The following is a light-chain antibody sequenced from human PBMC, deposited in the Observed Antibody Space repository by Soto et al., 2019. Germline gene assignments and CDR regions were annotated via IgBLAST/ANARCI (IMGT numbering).Light chain of an antibody. Sequence: DIQMTQSPSSLSASAGDRVTITCRASQSISSYLNWYQHKPGKAPKLLIHAASSLQSGVPSRFSGSGSGTDFTLTISSLQPEDFATYYCQQSYSIPITFGQGTRLEIK. J-gene: IGKJ5*01. CDR2: AAS. CDR1: QSISSY. CDR3: QQSYSIPIT. V-gene: IGKV1-39*01.